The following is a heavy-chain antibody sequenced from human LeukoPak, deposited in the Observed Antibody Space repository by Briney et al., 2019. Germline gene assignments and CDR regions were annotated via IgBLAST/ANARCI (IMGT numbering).Heavy chain of an antibody. CDR3: ARAYSTSSPFDY. D-gene: IGHD6-6*01. CDR2: INPSGGST. J-gene: IGHJ4*02. CDR1: GYVFTSDY. Sequence: ASVKVSCKASGYVFTSDYIHWMRQAPGHGLEWMGMINPSGGSTSYAQKFQGRVTMTRDTSTSTVYLELSSLRSEDTAVYYCARAYSTSSPFDYWGQGTLVTVSS. V-gene: IGHV1-46*01.